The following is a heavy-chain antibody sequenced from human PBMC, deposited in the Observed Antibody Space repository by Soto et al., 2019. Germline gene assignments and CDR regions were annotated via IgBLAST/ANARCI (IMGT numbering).Heavy chain of an antibody. D-gene: IGHD2-15*01. Sequence: GGSLRLSCTTSGFTFNTYGMHWVRQAPGKGLEWVAIIWYDESNKYYADSVKGRFTISRDNSKNTLYLQMNSLRAEDTTLYQCARADCTGAYCYSWPFNYGVDVWGQGAAVTVSS. CDR1: GFTFNTYG. CDR2: IWYDESNK. CDR3: ARADCTGAYCYSWPFNYGVDV. J-gene: IGHJ6*02. V-gene: IGHV3-33*08.